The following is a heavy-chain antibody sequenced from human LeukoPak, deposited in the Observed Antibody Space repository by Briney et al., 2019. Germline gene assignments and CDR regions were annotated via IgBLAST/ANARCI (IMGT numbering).Heavy chain of an antibody. CDR3: ARVASRQNIAAAGLDY. Sequence: ASVKLSCKASGYTFTSYYMHWVRQAPGQGLEWMGLINPSGGSTSYAQKFQGRVTMTRDTSTSTVYMELSSLRSEDTAVYYCARVASRQNIAAAGLDYWGQGTLVTVSS. V-gene: IGHV1-46*01. CDR1: GYTFTSYY. CDR2: INPSGGST. J-gene: IGHJ4*02. D-gene: IGHD6-13*01.